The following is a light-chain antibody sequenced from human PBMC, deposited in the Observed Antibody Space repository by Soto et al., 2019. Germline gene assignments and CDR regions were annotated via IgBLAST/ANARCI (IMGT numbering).Light chain of an antibody. CDR2: DAS. J-gene: IGKJ2*01. Sequence: DIQMTQSPSTLSASVGDRVTITCRASQSISSWLAWYQQSPGKAPKLLIYDASNLEVGVPSRFGGSGSGTFFTLTISSLQPEDIATYYCQQYNNLPYTFGQGTKLDIK. V-gene: IGKV1-5*01. CDR3: QQYNNLPYT. CDR1: QSISSW.